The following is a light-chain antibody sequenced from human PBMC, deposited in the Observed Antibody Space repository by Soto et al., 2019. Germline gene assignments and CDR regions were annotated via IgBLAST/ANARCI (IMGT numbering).Light chain of an antibody. V-gene: IGKV2-28*01. J-gene: IGKJ4*01. CDR2: LGS. Sequence: DLVMTQSPLSLPVTPGEPASISCRSSRSLLHSNGYNYLDWYLQKPGQSPQLLIYLGSNRASGAPDRFAGGGSGTDFTMTISSVEAEDVGVYYCMQALQTPITFGGGSEVEIK. CDR3: MQALQTPIT. CDR1: RSLLHSNGYNY.